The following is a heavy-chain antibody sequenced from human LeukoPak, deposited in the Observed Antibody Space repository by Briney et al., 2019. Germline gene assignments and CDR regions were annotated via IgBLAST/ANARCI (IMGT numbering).Heavy chain of an antibody. V-gene: IGHV4-38-2*01. CDR1: GYSISSGYY. CDR2: IYHSGST. D-gene: IGHD6-6*01. J-gene: IGHJ4*02. Sequence: SETLSLTCAVSGYSISSGYYWGWIRQPPGKGLEWIGSIYHSGSTYYNPSLKSRVTISVDTSKNQFSLKLSSVTAADTAVYYCARHEYSRSIDYWGQGTLVTASS. CDR3: ARHEYSRSIDY.